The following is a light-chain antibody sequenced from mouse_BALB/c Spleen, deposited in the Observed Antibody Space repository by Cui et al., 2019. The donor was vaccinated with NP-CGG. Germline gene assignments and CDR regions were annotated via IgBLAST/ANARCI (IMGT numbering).Light chain of an antibody. CDR2: GTN. V-gene: IGLV1*01. J-gene: IGLJ1*01. CDR1: IGAVTTSNY. CDR3: ALWYSNHWV. Sequence: QAVVTQESALTTSPGETVTLTCRSSIGAVTTSNYANWVQEKPDHLFTGLIGGTNNRVPGVPARFSGSLIGDKAALIITGAQTEDEAIYFCALWYSNHWVFGGGTKLTVL.